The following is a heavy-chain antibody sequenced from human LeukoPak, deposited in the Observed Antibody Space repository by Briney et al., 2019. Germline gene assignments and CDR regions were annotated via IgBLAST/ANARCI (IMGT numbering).Heavy chain of an antibody. V-gene: IGHV3-21*01. J-gene: IGHJ4*02. CDR3: ARDAYMVRGVIGSPDY. Sequence: PGGSLRLSCAASGFTFSSYSMNWVRQAPGKGLEWVSSISSSSSYIYYADSVKGRFTISRDNAKNSLYPQMNSLRAEDTAVYYCARDAYMVRGVIGSPDYWGQGTLVTVSS. D-gene: IGHD3-10*01. CDR2: ISSSSSYI. CDR1: GFTFSSYS.